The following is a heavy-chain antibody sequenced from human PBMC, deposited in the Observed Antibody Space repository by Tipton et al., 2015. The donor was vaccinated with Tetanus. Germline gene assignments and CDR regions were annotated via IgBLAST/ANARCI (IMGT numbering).Heavy chain of an antibody. V-gene: IGHV4-34*01. J-gene: IGHJ3*01. CDR2: ISHSGSS. CDR3: ARGGRDAYNNPLGAFDV. CDR1: GGSFSLYY. D-gene: IGHD5-24*01. Sequence: LSLTCTVSGGSFSLYYWNWVRQSPGKGLEWIGEISHSGSSSYSPSLKSRVTISVDTSKNQFSLRLRFVAAADTAVYYCARGGRDAYNNPLGAFDVWGRGTTVTVSS.